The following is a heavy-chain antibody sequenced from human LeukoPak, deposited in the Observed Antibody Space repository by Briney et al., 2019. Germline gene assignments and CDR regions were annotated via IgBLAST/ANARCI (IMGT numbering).Heavy chain of an antibody. CDR3: ARVIARTTPFFDY. CDR2: ISSSSSTI. D-gene: IGHD1/OR15-1a*01. CDR1: GFTFSSYS. Sequence: GGSLRLSCAASGFTFSSYSMNWVRQAPGKGLGWVSYISSSSSTIYYADSVKGPFTISRDNAKNSLYLQMNSLRAEDTAVYYCARVIARTTPFFDYWGQGTLVTVSS. J-gene: IGHJ4*02. V-gene: IGHV3-48*01.